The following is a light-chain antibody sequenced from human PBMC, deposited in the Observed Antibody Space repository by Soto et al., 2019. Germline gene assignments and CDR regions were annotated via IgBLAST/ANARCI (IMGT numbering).Light chain of an antibody. CDR3: QQYCTYPLT. J-gene: IGKJ4*01. Sequence: DIQMTQSPSTLSASVGDRVTITCRASQSTTSFLAWYQQKPGKAPNLLIHRASTLKSGVPSRFSGSGFGTEFTLTISSLQPDDFATYYCQQYCTYPLTFGGGTEVEI. CDR2: RAS. V-gene: IGKV1-5*03. CDR1: QSTTSF.